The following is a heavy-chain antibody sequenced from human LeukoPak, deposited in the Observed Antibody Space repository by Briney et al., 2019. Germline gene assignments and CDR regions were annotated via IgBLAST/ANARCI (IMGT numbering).Heavy chain of an antibody. D-gene: IGHD2-21*01. CDR3: ARVGIRGWQYCGVDY. CDR1: GFTFSSYS. Sequence: GGSLRLSCAASGFTFSSYSMNWVRQAPGKGLEWVSSISSSSYIYYADSVKGRFTISRDSAKNSLYLQMNSLRAEDTAVYYCARVGIRGWQYCGVDYWGQGTLVTVSS. CDR2: ISSSSYI. J-gene: IGHJ4*02. V-gene: IGHV3-21*01.